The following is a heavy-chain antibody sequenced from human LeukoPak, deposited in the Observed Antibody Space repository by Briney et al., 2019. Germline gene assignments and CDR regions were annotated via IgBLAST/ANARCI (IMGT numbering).Heavy chain of an antibody. CDR3: ANGDLAYCGGDCYSGAFDI. Sequence: PGGSLRLSCAASGFTFSSYGMHWVRQAPGTGLEWVAVIWYDGSNKYYADSVKGRFTISRDNSKNTLYLQMNSLRAEDTAVYYCANGDLAYCGGDCYSGAFDIWGQGTMVTVSS. CDR1: GFTFSSYG. CDR2: IWYDGSNK. V-gene: IGHV3-33*06. D-gene: IGHD2-21*02. J-gene: IGHJ3*02.